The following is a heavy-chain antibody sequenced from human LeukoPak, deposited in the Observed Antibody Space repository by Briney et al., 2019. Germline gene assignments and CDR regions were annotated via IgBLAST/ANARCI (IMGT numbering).Heavy chain of an antibody. D-gene: IGHD3-22*01. J-gene: IGHJ3*02. Sequence: SVKVSCKASGGTFSSYAISWVRQAPGQGLEWMGRIIPISGTANYAQKFQGRVTITTDESTSTAYMELSSLRSEDTAVYYCARDYYDSSGPLPRAFDIWGQGTMVTVSS. CDR1: GGTFSSYA. V-gene: IGHV1-69*05. CDR3: ARDYYDSSGPLPRAFDI. CDR2: IIPISGTA.